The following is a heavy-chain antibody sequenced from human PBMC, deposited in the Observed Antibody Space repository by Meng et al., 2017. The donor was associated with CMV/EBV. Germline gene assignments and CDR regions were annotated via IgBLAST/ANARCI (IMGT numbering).Heavy chain of an antibody. D-gene: IGHD2-2*01. CDR3: AGTCTSCNNWFDP. J-gene: IGHJ5*02. CDR2: INPNSGGT. Sequence: ASMKVSCKASGYTFTGYYMHWVRQAPGQGLEWMGWINPNSGGTNYAQKFQGRVTMTRDTSISTAYMELSRLRSDDTAVYYCAGTCTSCNNWFDPWGQGTLVTVSS. CDR1: GYTFTGYY. V-gene: IGHV1-2*02.